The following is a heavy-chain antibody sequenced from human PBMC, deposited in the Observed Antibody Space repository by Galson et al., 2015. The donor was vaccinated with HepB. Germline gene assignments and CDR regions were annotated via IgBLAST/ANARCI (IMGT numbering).Heavy chain of an antibody. J-gene: IGHJ4*02. CDR3: AKEASTSDFDY. CDR1: GFTFTSYA. CDR2: ISGSGSTT. V-gene: IGHV3-23*01. Sequence: SLRLSCAASGFTFTSYAMSWVRQAPGKGLEWVSGISGSGSTTYADSVKGRFTISRDNSQNTLYLQMNSLRAEDTAVYYCAKEASTSDFDYWGQGTLVTVSS.